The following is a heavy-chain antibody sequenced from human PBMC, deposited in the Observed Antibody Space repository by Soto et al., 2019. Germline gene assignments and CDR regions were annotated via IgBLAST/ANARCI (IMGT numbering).Heavy chain of an antibody. Sequence: PGGSLRLSCAASGFTFSSYAMHWVRQAPGKGLEWVAVISYDGSNKYYADSVKGRFTISRDNSKNTLYLQMNSLRAEDTAVYYCARVGAAEKNYYGMDVWGQGTTVTVSS. D-gene: IGHD6-13*01. CDR1: GFTFSSYA. V-gene: IGHV3-30-3*01. CDR2: ISYDGSNK. CDR3: ARVGAAEKNYYGMDV. J-gene: IGHJ6*02.